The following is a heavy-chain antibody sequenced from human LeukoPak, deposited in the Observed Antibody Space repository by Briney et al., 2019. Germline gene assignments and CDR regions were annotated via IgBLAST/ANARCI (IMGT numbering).Heavy chain of an antibody. V-gene: IGHV3-48*04. CDR1: GFTFSGYW. Sequence: GGSLRLSCAASGFTFSGYWMHWVRQAPGKGLEWISYISSSGSTVYYADSVKGRFTISRDNAKNSLYLQMNSLRAEDTALYYCAPRPRYCSSTSCPWGQGTLVTVSS. J-gene: IGHJ5*02. CDR2: ISSSGSTV. D-gene: IGHD2-2*01. CDR3: APRPRYCSSTSCP.